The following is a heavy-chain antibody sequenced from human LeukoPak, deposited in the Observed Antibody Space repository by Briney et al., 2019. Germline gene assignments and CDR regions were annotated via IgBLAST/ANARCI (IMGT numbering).Heavy chain of an antibody. CDR2: VSYIGST. CDR3: ARSSTTTTVTTLGLDY. J-gene: IGHJ4*02. V-gene: IGHV4-59*12. CDR1: GGSISSFY. Sequence: SETLSLTCSVSGGSISSFYWSWIRQPPGKGLEWIGYVSYIGSTSYNPSLKSRVTISVDTSKNQFSLKLSSVTAADTAVYYCARSSTTTTVTTLGLDYWGQGTLVTVSS. D-gene: IGHD4-17*01.